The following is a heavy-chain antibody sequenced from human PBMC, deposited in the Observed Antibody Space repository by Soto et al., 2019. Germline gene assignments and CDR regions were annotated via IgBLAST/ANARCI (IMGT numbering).Heavy chain of an antibody. D-gene: IGHD2-15*01. CDR2: FIPIFGTA. V-gene: IGHV1-69*13. CDR3: ARRAPTRYCSGGSCYSDRDWFDP. CDR1: GGTFSSYA. J-gene: IGHJ5*02. Sequence: GASVKVSCKASGGTFSSYAISWVRQAPGQGLEWMGGFIPIFGTANYAQKFQGRVTITADESTSTAYMELSSLRSEDTAVYYCARRAPTRYCSGGSCYSDRDWFDPWGQGTLVTVSS.